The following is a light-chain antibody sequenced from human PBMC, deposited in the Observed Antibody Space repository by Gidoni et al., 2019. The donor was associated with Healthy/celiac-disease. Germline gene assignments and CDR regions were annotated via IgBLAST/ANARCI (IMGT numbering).Light chain of an antibody. CDR3: QRSYSTPLT. CDR1: QRISSY. CDR2: AAS. J-gene: IGKJ4*01. V-gene: IGKV1-39*01. Sequence: DIQITQSQSSLSASVGDRVTIPCRASQRISSYLNWYQQKPGKAPKLLIYAASSLQSVVPSRFSGSGGGTDFTLTIRSLQPEDFATYYCQRSYSTPLTFGGGTKVEIK.